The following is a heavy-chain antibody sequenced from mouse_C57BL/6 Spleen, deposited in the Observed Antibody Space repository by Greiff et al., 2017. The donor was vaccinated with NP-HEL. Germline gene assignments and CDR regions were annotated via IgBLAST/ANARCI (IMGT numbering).Heavy chain of an antibody. CDR3: ARVTTVVARYFDV. J-gene: IGHJ1*03. Sequence: VKLMESGPELVKPGASVKLSCKASGYTFTSYDINWVKQRPGQGLEWIGWIYPRDGSTTYNEKFKGKATLTVDTSSSTAYMLLHSLTSEDSAVYFCARVTTVVARYFDVWGTGTTVTVSS. CDR2: IYPRDGST. V-gene: IGHV1-85*01. CDR1: GYTFTSYD. D-gene: IGHD1-1*01.